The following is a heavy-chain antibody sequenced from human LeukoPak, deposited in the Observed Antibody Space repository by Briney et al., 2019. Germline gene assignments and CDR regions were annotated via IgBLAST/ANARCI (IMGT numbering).Heavy chain of an antibody. D-gene: IGHD3-10*01. J-gene: IGHJ3*02. Sequence: GGSLRLSCAASGFTFSNYWMKWVRQAPGKGLEWVANIKQDGSETYYVDSVKGRFTISRDNAKNSMFSQVNSLRAEDTAVYYCARGGSGSGSPNAFDIWGQGTMVTVSS. CDR2: IKQDGSET. V-gene: IGHV3-7*01. CDR1: GFTFSNYW. CDR3: ARGGSGSGSPNAFDI.